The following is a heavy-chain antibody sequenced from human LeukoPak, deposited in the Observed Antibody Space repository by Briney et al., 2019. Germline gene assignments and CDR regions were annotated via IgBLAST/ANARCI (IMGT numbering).Heavy chain of an antibody. Sequence: PSENLSRTCTVSGGSISSYYWSWIRQPPGKGLEWIGYIYYSGSTNYTPSLKSRVTISIDTSNNQFSLKLSSVTAADTAVYFCARVYCSSTSCYPDYFDYWGQGTLATVSS. J-gene: IGHJ4*02. CDR2: IYYSGST. V-gene: IGHV4-59*01. CDR3: ARVYCSSTSCYPDYFDY. D-gene: IGHD2-2*01. CDR1: GGSISSYY.